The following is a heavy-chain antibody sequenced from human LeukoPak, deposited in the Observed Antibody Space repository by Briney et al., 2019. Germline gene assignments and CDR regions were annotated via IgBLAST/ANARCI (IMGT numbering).Heavy chain of an antibody. D-gene: IGHD3-9*01. Sequence: SETLSLTCTVSGGSISSSSYYWGWIRQPPGKGLEWIGSIYYSGSTYYNSSLKSRVTISVDTSKNQFSLKLSSVTAADTAVYYCARQSANYDILTGYYTSSFDYWGQGTLVTVSS. CDR3: ARQSANYDILTGYYTSSFDY. CDR1: GGSISSSSYY. J-gene: IGHJ4*02. V-gene: IGHV4-39*01. CDR2: IYYSGST.